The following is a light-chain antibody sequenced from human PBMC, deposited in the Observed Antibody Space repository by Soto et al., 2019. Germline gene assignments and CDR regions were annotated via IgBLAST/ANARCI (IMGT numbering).Light chain of an antibody. J-gene: IGKJ1*01. V-gene: IGKV3-20*01. CDR3: QQYGSSPWT. Sequence: EIVLTQSPGTLSLSPGERATLSCRASQSVTNNYLACYQQKAGQAPRLLIYLASNRAAGTPDRFSGSGSGADFTLTINRLEPEDFAVYFCQQYGSSPWTFGQGTKVDIK. CDR2: LAS. CDR1: QSVTNNY.